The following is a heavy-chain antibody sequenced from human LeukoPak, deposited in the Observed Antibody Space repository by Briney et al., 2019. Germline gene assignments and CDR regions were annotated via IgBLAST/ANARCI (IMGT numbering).Heavy chain of an antibody. V-gene: IGHV3-9*01. Sequence: GGSLRLSCAAFGFTFDEYAMHWVRQAPGKGLEWVSGISRNSGSIGYADSVKGRFTISRDNAKKSLYLQMNSLRAEDTALYYCSKGEYSNSFGTFDFWGQGTMVTVSS. CDR2: ISRNSGSI. CDR1: GFTFDEYA. D-gene: IGHD6-6*01. CDR3: SKGEYSNSFGTFDF. J-gene: IGHJ3*01.